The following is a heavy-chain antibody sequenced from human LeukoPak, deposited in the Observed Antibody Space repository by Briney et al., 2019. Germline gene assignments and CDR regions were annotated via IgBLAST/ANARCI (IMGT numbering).Heavy chain of an antibody. J-gene: IGHJ5*02. D-gene: IGHD3-10*01. CDR2: ISWNSGSI. V-gene: IGHV3-9*01. CDR1: GFTFDDHA. CDR3: AKALRTMVRGVTPFDP. Sequence: GRSLRLSCAASGFTFDDHAMHWVRQAPGKGLEWVSGISWNSGSIGYADSVKGRFTISRDNAKNSLYLQMNSLRAEDTALYYCAKALRTMVRGVTPFDPWGQGTLVTVSS.